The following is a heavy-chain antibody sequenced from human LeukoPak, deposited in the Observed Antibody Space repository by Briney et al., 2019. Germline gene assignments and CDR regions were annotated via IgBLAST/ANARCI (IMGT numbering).Heavy chain of an antibody. CDR2: LYESGST. J-gene: IGHJ3*02. CDR3: ARGGGSAYKYNAFDI. D-gene: IGHD3-22*01. Sequence: SETLSLTCTVSGGSISSSGYNWDWIRQPPGKGLEWIGSLYESGSTYYNPSLKSRVTISVDTSNNQFSLKLSSVTAADTAVYYCARGGGSAYKYNAFDIWGQGTMVTGSS. CDR1: GGSISSSGYN. V-gene: IGHV4-39*01.